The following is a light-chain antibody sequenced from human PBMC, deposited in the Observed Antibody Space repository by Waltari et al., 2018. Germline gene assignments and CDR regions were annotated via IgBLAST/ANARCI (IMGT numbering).Light chain of an antibody. CDR1: PCVSRA. J-gene: IGKJ1*01. CDR2: GAS. Sequence: EIVLTHSPGSLSLPLAERATFSCRPSPCVSRALAWYQQKPGQAPRLLNYGASTRATGIPDRFSGSGSGTDFSLTISRLEPDDFAVYYCQHYLRLPVTFGQGTTVEI. CDR3: QHYLRLPVT. V-gene: IGKV3-20*01.